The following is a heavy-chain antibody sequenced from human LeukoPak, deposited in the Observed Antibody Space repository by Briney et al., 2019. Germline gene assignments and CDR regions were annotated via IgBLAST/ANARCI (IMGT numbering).Heavy chain of an antibody. CDR1: EYTFTGYS. V-gene: IGHV1-2*02. CDR3: ARGFSTQQLVLG. CDR2: INPNSGGT. J-gene: IGHJ4*02. D-gene: IGHD6-13*01. Sequence: GASVKVSCKASEYTFTGYSMHWVRQAPGQGLEWMGWINPNSGGTNYAQKFQGRVTMTRDTSISTAYMELSRLRSDDTAVYYCARGFSTQQLVLGWGQGTLVTVSS.